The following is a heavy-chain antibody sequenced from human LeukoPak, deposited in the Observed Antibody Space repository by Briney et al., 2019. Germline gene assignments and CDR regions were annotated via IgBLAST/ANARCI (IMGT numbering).Heavy chain of an antibody. D-gene: IGHD3-22*01. CDR2: ISGSGGST. CDR1: GFTFSSYA. J-gene: IGHJ3*02. CDR3: AKKYYYDSGGYYGGLAFDI. V-gene: IGHV3-23*01. Sequence: GGSLRLSCAASGFTFSSYAMSWVRQAPGKGLEWVSAISGSGGSTYYADSVKGRFTISRDNSKNTLYLQMNSLRAEDTAVYYCAKKYYYDSGGYYGGLAFDIWGQGTMVTVSS.